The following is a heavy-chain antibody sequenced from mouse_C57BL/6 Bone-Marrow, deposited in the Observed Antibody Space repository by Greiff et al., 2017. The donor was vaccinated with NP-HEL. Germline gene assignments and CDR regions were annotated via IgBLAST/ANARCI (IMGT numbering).Heavy chain of an antibody. Sequence: QVQLKESGAELVRPGASVTLSCKASGYTFTDYEMHWVKQTPVHGLEWIGAIDPETGGTAYNQKFKGKAILTADKSSSTAYMELRSLTSEDSAVYYCTRWAYYFDYWGQGTTLTVSS. CDR3: TRWAYYFDY. J-gene: IGHJ2*01. CDR2: IDPETGGT. CDR1: GYTFTDYE. V-gene: IGHV1-15*01.